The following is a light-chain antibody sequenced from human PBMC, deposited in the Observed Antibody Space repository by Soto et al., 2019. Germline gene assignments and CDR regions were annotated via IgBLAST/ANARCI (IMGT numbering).Light chain of an antibody. J-gene: IGKJ5*01. V-gene: IGKV3-11*01. CDR3: QQRSNWPPIT. Sequence: EIVLTQSPATLSLSPGERATLSCRASQSVSSYLAWYKQKPGQAPRLLIYDASSRATGIPARFSGSGSGTDFTLTISSLEPEDFAFYYCQQRSNWPPITFGQGTRLEIK. CDR2: DAS. CDR1: QSVSSY.